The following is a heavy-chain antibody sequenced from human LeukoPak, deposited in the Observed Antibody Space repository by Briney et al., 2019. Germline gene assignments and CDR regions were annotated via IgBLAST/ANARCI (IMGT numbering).Heavy chain of an antibody. V-gene: IGHV4-38-2*02. Sequence: ASETLSLTCTVSGYSISSRYYWGWIRQPPGKGLEWIGSIYYSGSTHYNPSLKSRVTISVDTSKNQFSLKLSSVIAADTAIYYCARDNTFLPGYTTNNWFDPWGQGTLVTVSS. CDR1: GYSISSRYY. J-gene: IGHJ5*02. CDR2: IYYSGST. D-gene: IGHD5-18*01. CDR3: ARDNTFLPGYTTNNWFDP.